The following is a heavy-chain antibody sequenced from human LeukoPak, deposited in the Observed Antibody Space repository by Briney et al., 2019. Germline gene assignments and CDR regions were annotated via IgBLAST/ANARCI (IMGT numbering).Heavy chain of an antibody. Sequence: PGRSLRLSCAASGFTFDDYAMHWVRQAPGKGLEWVSGISWNSGSIGYADSVKGRFTISRDNAKNSLYLQMNSLRAEDTALYYCAKDIGPDDDYYYGMDVWGQGTTVTVSS. CDR1: GFTFDDYA. D-gene: IGHD1-1*01. V-gene: IGHV3-9*01. CDR2: ISWNSGSI. CDR3: AKDIGPDDDYYYGMDV. J-gene: IGHJ6*02.